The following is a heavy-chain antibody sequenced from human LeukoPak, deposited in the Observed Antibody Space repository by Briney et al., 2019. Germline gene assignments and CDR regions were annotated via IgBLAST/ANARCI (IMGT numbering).Heavy chain of an antibody. Sequence: ASVKVSCMASGYTFTGYYMHWVRQAPGQGLEWMGWINPNSGGTNYAQKFQGRVTMTRDTSISTAYMELSRLRSDDTAVYYCARDQAPPDYYDSSGWFDPWGQGTLVTVSS. J-gene: IGHJ5*02. CDR1: GYTFTGYY. V-gene: IGHV1-2*02. D-gene: IGHD3-22*01. CDR3: ARDQAPPDYYDSSGWFDP. CDR2: INPNSGGT.